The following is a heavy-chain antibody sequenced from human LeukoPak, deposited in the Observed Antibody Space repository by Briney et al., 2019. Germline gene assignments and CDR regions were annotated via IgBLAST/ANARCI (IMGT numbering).Heavy chain of an antibody. D-gene: IGHD6-6*01. Sequence: SETLSLTCTVSGGSISSYYWSWIRQPPGKGLEWIGYIYCSGSTNYNPSLKSRVTISVDTSKNQFSLKLSSVTAADTAVYYCASYNSSLYYFDYWGQGTLVTVSS. CDR2: IYCSGST. J-gene: IGHJ4*02. CDR1: GGSISSYY. V-gene: IGHV4-59*01. CDR3: ASYNSSLYYFDY.